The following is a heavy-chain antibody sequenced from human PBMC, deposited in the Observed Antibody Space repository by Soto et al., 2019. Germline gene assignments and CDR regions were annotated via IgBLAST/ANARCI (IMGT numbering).Heavy chain of an antibody. CDR2: IVPFFGTE. Sequence: QVQLVQSGAEVKKPGSSVKVSCKASGGTFSSDGISWVRQAPGQGLEWMGGIVPFFGTERYAQKFQGRVTISADESTSTAYMEMNSLRSQDTAVYYCARAKASCGMHSYFDIWGQGTLVTVSS. J-gene: IGHJ4*02. V-gene: IGHV1-69*12. CDR1: GGTFSSDG. CDR3: ARAKASCGMHSYFDI. D-gene: IGHD2-2*01.